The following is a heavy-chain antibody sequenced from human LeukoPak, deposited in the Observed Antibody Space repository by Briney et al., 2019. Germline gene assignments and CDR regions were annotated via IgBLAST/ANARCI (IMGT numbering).Heavy chain of an antibody. CDR1: GFTFANYV. V-gene: IGHV3-30*14. CDR2: TSPDEGLK. J-gene: IGHJ4*02. Sequence: GGSLRLSCAASGFTFANYVTHWVRQAPGKGLEWVAVTSPDEGLKFYGDSVKGRFTISRDNSKNTLYLQMNSLRVEDTAVYYCARGLQSTAVTGASWPLFDLWGQGTLVTVSS. CDR3: ARGLQSTAVTGASWPLFDL. D-gene: IGHD4-11*01.